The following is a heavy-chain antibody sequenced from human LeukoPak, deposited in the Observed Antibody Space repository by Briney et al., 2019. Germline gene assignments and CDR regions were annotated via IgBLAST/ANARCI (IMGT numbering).Heavy chain of an antibody. CDR3: ARDSNHPQYYYGSGSYGDYLDY. V-gene: IGHV1-18*01. D-gene: IGHD3-10*01. CDR2: ISAYNGNT. CDR1: GYTFTSYG. J-gene: IGHJ4*02. Sequence: GASVKVSCKASGYTFTSYGISWVRQAPGQGLEWMGWISAYNGNTNYAQKLQGRVTMTTDTSTSTAYMELRSLRSDDTAVYYCARDSNHPQYYYGSGSYGDYLDYWGQGTLVTVSS.